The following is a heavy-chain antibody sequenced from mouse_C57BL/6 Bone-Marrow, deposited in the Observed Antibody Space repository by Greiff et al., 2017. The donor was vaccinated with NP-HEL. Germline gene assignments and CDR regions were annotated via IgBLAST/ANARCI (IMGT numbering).Heavy chain of an antibody. D-gene: IGHD2-4*01. CDR2: IYPGSGST. Sequence: VQLQQPGAELVKPGASVKMSCKASGYTFTSYWITWVKQRPGQGLEWIGDIYPGSGSTNYNEKFKSKATLTVDTSSSTAYMQLSSLTSEDSAVYYCARHDYGVRYAMDYWGQGTSVTVSS. CDR3: ARHDYGVRYAMDY. CDR1: GYTFTSYW. J-gene: IGHJ4*01. V-gene: IGHV1-55*01.